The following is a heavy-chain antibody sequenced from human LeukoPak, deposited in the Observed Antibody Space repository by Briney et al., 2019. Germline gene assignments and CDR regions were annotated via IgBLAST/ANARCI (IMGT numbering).Heavy chain of an antibody. CDR3: TRDYRGKDV. D-gene: IGHD3-10*01. CDR1: GFTFSTYW. J-gene: IGHJ6*02. V-gene: IGHV3-7*01. CDR2: IKHDGSDK. Sequence: GGSLRLSCAASGFTFSTYWMSWVRQAPGKGLEWVANIKHDGSDKFSADSMKGRFTISRDNARNSVYLQMDSLRAEDTAVYYCTRDYRGKDVWGRGTTVTVSS.